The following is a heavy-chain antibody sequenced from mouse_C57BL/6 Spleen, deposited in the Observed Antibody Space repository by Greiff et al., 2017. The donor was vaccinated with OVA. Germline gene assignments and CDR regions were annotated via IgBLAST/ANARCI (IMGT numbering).Heavy chain of an antibody. CDR3: ARSPRGRGGYFDY. Sequence: EVKLVESGGGLVQPGGSLSLSCAASGFTFTDYYMSWVRQPPGKALEWLGFIRNKANGYTTEYSASVKGRFTISRDNSQSILYLQMNALRAEDSATYYCARSPRGRGGYFDYWGQGTTLTVSS. CDR2: IRNKANGYTT. J-gene: IGHJ2*01. D-gene: IGHD3-3*01. CDR1: GFTFTDYY. V-gene: IGHV7-3*01.